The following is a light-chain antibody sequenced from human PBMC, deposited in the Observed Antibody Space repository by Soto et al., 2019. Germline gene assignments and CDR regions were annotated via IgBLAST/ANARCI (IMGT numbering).Light chain of an antibody. CDR2: GAS. Sequence: EVVMTQSPATVSVSPGEGVTLSCRASQTISNDLAWYQQKPGQATRLLIYGASTRATGVPARFGGGGSGTEFTLTISSLQSEDFAFYYCQQNNKWPPVTFGGGTKVEIK. CDR1: QTISND. J-gene: IGKJ4*01. V-gene: IGKV3-15*01. CDR3: QQNNKWPPVT.